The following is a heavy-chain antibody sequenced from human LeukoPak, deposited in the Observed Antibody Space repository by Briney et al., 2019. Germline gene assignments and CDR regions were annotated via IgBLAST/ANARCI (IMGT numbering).Heavy chain of an antibody. J-gene: IGHJ4*02. Sequence: SETLSLTCAVYGVSFSDSYWSWIRQPPGKGLEWIGEINHSGSTNYNPSLKSRVTIPVDTSKNQFSLKLSSVTAADTAVYYCARGMYSSSWYSFDYWGQGTLVTVSS. CDR1: GVSFSDSY. CDR3: ARGMYSSSWYSFDY. D-gene: IGHD6-13*01. V-gene: IGHV4-34*01. CDR2: INHSGST.